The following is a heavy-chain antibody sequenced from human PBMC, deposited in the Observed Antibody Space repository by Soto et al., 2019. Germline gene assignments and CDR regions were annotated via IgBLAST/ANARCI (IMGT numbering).Heavy chain of an antibody. J-gene: IGHJ6*02. D-gene: IGHD3-10*01. CDR1: GGSIRSYS. V-gene: IGHV4-59*01. Sequence: KTSETLSLTCTVSGGSIRSYSWNWIRQPPGKGLEWIGDIYYSGSTNYSPSLKSRVTMSVDTSKNQFSLKLSSVTAADSAVYYCARLSGDYYGSDVWGQGTTVTVSS. CDR3: ARLSGDYYGSDV. CDR2: IYYSGST.